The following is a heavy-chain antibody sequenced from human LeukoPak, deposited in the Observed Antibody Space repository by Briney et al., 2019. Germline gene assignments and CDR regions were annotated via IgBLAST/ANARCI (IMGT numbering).Heavy chain of an antibody. V-gene: IGHV1-69*05. CDR3: ARGGPCITMIVGDDP. J-gene: IGHJ5*02. CDR2: IIPIFGTA. CDR1: GGTFSSYA. Sequence: ASVKVSCKASGGTFSSYAISWVRQAPGQGLEWMGGIIPIFGTANYAQKFQGRVTITRDTSASTAYMELSSLRSEDTAVYYCARGGPCITMIVGDDPWGQGTLVTVSS. D-gene: IGHD3-22*01.